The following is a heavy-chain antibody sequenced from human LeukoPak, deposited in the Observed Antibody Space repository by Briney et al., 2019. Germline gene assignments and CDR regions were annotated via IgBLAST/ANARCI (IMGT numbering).Heavy chain of an antibody. V-gene: IGHV3-74*01. CDR1: GFPFNSFW. Sequence: GGSLRLSCAASGFPFNSFWMHWVRQAPGKGLVWVSDMNEYSTTIRYADSVKGRFTISRDNAKSILYLQMNNLRAEDTAMYFCARGGVNPVDHWGQGTLFTASS. CDR2: MNEYSTTI. CDR3: ARGGVNPVDH. J-gene: IGHJ4*02. D-gene: IGHD1-14*01.